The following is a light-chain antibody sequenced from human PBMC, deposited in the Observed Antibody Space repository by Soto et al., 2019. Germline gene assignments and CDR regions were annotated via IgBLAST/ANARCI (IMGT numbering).Light chain of an antibody. CDR1: QDISNY. V-gene: IGKV1-16*02. J-gene: IGKJ4*01. Sequence: DIQMTQSPSSLSASVGDRVTITCRASQDISNYLAWFQQKPGKAPQSLIYAAASLQSGVPSKFSGSGSGTDFTLTISSLQPEDCATYYCQQYNSYPLTFGGGTKVEIK. CDR2: AAA. CDR3: QQYNSYPLT.